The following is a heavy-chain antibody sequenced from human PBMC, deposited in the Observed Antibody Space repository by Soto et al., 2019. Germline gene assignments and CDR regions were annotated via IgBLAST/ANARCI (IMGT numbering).Heavy chain of an antibody. D-gene: IGHD6-19*01. V-gene: IGHV3-30*18. CDR1: GFTFSSYG. Sequence: QVQLVESGGGVVQSGRSLRLSCVASGFTFSSYGMYWVRQAPGKGLEWVAVISSDGSNEYYADSVKGRFTISRDNSKNTRYLEMNRLRGEDTAVYYCAKDPMAVAGNNYYRRDVWGQGTTVTVSS. CDR2: ISSDGSNE. J-gene: IGHJ6*02. CDR3: AKDPMAVAGNNYYRRDV.